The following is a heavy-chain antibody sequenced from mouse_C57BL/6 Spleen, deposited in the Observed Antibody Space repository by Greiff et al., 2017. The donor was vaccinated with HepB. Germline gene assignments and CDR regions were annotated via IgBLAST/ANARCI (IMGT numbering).Heavy chain of an antibody. J-gene: IGHJ4*01. V-gene: IGHV1-82*01. CDR3: AREGELRLPNYYAMDY. CDR1: GYAFSSSW. D-gene: IGHD3-2*02. Sequence: QVQLQQSGPELVKPGASVKISCKASGYAFSSSWMNWVKQRPGKGLEWIGRIYPGDGDTNYNGKFKGKATLTADKSSSTAYMQCSSLTSEDSAVYFCAREGELRLPNYYAMDYWGQGTSVTVSS. CDR2: IYPGDGDT.